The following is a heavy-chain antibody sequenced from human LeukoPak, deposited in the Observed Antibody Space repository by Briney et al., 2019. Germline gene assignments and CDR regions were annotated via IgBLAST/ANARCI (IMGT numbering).Heavy chain of an antibody. CDR1: GFTFSSYA. D-gene: IGHD3-10*01. V-gene: IGHV3-23*01. CDR2: ISNSGGST. Sequence: QPGGSLRLSCAASGFTFSSYAMSWVRQAPGNGLEWVSAISNSGGSTYYTDSVKGRFTISRDNSKNTLYLQMNSLRAEDTAVYYCAKTSGPTDYWGQGTLVTVSS. J-gene: IGHJ4*02. CDR3: AKTSGPTDY.